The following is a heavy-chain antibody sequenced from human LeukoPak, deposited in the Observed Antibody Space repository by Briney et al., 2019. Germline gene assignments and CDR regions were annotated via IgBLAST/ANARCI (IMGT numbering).Heavy chain of an antibody. Sequence: GGSLRLSCAASGFTFSDYAIHWVRLAPGRGLEWVSVISYDGGSKYYADSVKGRFTISRDNSKNTLYLQMNSLRAEDTAVYYCARPQGGRQLWLHFDYWGQGTQVTVSS. D-gene: IGHD5-18*01. CDR2: ISYDGGSK. CDR1: GFTFSDYA. CDR3: ARPQGGRQLWLHFDY. J-gene: IGHJ4*02. V-gene: IGHV3-30-3*01.